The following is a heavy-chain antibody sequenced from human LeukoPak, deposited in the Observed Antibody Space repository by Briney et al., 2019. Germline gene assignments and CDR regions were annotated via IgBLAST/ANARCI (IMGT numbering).Heavy chain of an antibody. CDR2: IKSKTDGGTT. CDR1: GFTFISYA. V-gene: IGHV3-15*01. CDR3: TPDLAEYGAFDL. D-gene: IGHD2/OR15-2a*01. J-gene: IGHJ3*01. Sequence: PGRSLRLSCAASGFTFISYAMHWGRQAPGKGLEWGGRIKSKTDGGTTDYAAPVKGRFTISRDDSKNTLYLQMNSLKPEDTAVYYCTPDLAEYGAFDLWGQGTMVTVSS.